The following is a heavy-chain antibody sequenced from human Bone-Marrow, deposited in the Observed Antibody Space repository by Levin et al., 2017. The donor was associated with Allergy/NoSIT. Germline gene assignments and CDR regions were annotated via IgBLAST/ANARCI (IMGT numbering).Heavy chain of an antibody. CDR2: IWSDGSNK. CDR1: GFSFSNYG. V-gene: IGHV3-33*01. J-gene: IGHJ4*02. Sequence: GESLKISCVASGFSFSNYGMHWVRQAPGKGLTWVAVIWSDGSNKYYADSVKGRFTISRDNSKNMLYLQMNSLRADDTAMYYCARRGPSLHYFDSWGQGTLVTVSS. CDR3: ARRGPSLHYFDS.